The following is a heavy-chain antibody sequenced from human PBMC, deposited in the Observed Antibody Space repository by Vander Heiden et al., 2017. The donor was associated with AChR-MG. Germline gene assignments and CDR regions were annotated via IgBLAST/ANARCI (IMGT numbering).Heavy chain of an antibody. V-gene: IGHV3-23*01. Sequence: EVQLLESGGGLVQPGGSLRLSCAASGFTFSSHALSWVRQAPGKGLEWVSAISGSGGSTYYADSVKGRFTISRDNSKNTLYLQMNSLRAEDTAVYYCAKDPEVGATRKPEYYFDYWGQGTLVTVSS. CDR3: AKDPEVGATRKPEYYFDY. CDR1: GFTFSSHA. D-gene: IGHD1-26*01. CDR2: ISGSGGST. J-gene: IGHJ4*02.